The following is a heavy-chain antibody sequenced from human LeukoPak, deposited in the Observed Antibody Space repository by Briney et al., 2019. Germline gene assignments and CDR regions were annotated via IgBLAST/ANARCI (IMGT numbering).Heavy chain of an antibody. Sequence: ASVKLSCKASGYTFTGYYMHWVRQAPGQWLEWMGWINPNSSGTNYAQKFQGRVTMTRDTSISTAYMELSRLRSDDTAVYYCARGGATGRYYYYYGMDVWGQGTTVTVSS. CDR1: GYTFTGYY. J-gene: IGHJ6*02. D-gene: IGHD1-26*01. V-gene: IGHV1-2*02. CDR2: INPNSSGT. CDR3: ARGGATGRYYYYYGMDV.